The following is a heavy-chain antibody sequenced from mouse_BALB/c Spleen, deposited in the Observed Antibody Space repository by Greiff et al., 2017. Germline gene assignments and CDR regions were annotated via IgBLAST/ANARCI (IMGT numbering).Heavy chain of an antibody. J-gene: IGHJ2*01. CDR3: TRDRDGYFYFDY. D-gene: IGHD2-3*01. Sequence: EVMLVESGGGLVKPGGSLKLSCAASGFTFSSYTMSWVRQTPEKRLEWVATISSGGSYTYYPDSVKGRFTISRDNAKNTLYLQMSSLKSEDTAMYYCTRDRDGYFYFDYWGQGTTLTVSS. CDR2: ISSGGSYT. CDR1: GFTFSSYT. V-gene: IGHV5-6-4*01.